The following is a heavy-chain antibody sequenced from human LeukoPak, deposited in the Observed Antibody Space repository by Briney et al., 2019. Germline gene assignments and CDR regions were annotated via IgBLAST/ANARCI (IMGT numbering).Heavy chain of an antibody. D-gene: IGHD2-15*01. V-gene: IGHV4-59*01. CDR2: IYYSGST. CDR1: GGSISSYY. CDR3: ARQIVVVVAATNRWYFDY. J-gene: IGHJ4*02. Sequence: SETLSLTCTVSGGSISSYYWGWIRQPPGKGLEWIGYIYYSGSTNYNPSLKSRVTISVDTSKNQFSPKLSSVTAADTAVYYFARQIVVVVAATNRWYFDYWGQGTLVTVSS.